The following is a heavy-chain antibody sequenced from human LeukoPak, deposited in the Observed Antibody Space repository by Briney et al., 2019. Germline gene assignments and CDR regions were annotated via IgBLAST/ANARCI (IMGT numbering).Heavy chain of an antibody. D-gene: IGHD3-10*01. J-gene: IGHJ6*02. V-gene: IGHV3-30*03. Sequence: GGSLRLSCAASGFTFSSYVMSWVRQAPGKGLEWVALISYDGSSKYYADSVKGRIIISRDNSKNIMNLQMNSLRTEDTAVYYCARQYYYGSGNGLDVWGQGTTVTVSS. CDR3: ARQYYYGSGNGLDV. CDR1: GFTFSSYV. CDR2: ISYDGSSK.